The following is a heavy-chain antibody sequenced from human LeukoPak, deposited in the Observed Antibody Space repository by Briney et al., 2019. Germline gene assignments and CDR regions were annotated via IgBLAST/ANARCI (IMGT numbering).Heavy chain of an antibody. Sequence: GASVKVSCKASGGTFSSYAISWVRQAPGQGLEWMGGIILIFGTANYAQKFQGRVTITADESTSTAYMELSSLRSEDTAVYYCARHQYPVVVVPAAALDYWGQGTLVTVSS. CDR1: GGTFSSYA. CDR2: IILIFGTA. D-gene: IGHD2-2*01. J-gene: IGHJ4*02. V-gene: IGHV1-69*13. CDR3: ARHQYPVVVVPAAALDY.